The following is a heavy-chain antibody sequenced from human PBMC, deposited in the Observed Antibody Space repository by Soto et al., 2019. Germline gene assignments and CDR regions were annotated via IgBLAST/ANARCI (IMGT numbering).Heavy chain of an antibody. D-gene: IGHD2-15*01. CDR3: ARGYCSGGSCYTPGY. Sequence: QVQLVQSGAEVKKPGASVKVSCKASGYTFTSYAMHWVRQAPGQRLEWMGWINAGNGNTKYSQKFQGRVTITSDTSASTAYMELSSLRSEDTAVYYCARGYCSGGSCYTPGYWGQGTLVTVSS. J-gene: IGHJ4*02. V-gene: IGHV1-3*01. CDR1: GYTFTSYA. CDR2: INAGNGNT.